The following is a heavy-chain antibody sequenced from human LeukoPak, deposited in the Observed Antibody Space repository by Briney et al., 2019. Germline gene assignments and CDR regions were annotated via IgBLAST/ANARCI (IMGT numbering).Heavy chain of an antibody. CDR2: INHSGST. D-gene: IGHD3-16*01. V-gene: IGHV4-34*01. CDR1: GGSFSGYY. Sequence: PSETLSLTCAVYGGSFSGYYWSWIRQPPGKGLEWIGEINHSGSTNYNPSLKSRVTISVDTSKNQFSLKLSSVTAADTAVYYCARVYRRLRSPSQPGYNWFDPWGQGTLVTVSS. J-gene: IGHJ5*02. CDR3: ARVYRRLRSPSQPGYNWFDP.